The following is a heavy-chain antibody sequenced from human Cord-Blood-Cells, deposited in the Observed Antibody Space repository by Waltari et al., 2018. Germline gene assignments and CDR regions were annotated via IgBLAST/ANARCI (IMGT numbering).Heavy chain of an antibody. CDR3: SLLSGSYYYYYGMDV. CDR2: SNPNRGGT. V-gene: IGHV1-2*06. Sequence: QVQLVQSGAEVKKPGASVKVSCKAAGYTFTGYYMHWVLQAPGQGLEWMGRSNPNRGGTNYAQKFQGRVTMTRDTSISTAYMELSRLRSDDTAVYYCSLLSGSYYYYYGMDVWGQGTTVTVSS. CDR1: GYTFTGYY. D-gene: IGHD1-26*01. J-gene: IGHJ6*02.